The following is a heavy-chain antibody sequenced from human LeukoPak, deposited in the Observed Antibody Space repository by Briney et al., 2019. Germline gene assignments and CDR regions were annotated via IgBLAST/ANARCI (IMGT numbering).Heavy chain of an antibody. CDR1: EFTFSTYS. J-gene: IGHJ6*03. CDR3: ARAKDYSYYMDV. V-gene: IGHV3-21*01. CDR2: ISSSSTYI. Sequence: NPGGSLRLSCAASEFTFSTYSMNWVRQAPGKGLEWVSSISSSSTYIYYADSVKGRFTISRDNAENSLYLQMNSLRAEDTAVYYCARAKDYSYYMDVWGKGTTVTISS.